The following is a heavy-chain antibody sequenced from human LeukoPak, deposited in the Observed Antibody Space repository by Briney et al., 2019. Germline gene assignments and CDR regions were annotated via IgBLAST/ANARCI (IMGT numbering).Heavy chain of an antibody. V-gene: IGHV3-48*03. D-gene: IGHD1-26*01. Sequence: GGSLRLSCAASGFTFSSYEMNWVRQAPGKGLEWVSYISSSGSTIYYADSVKGRFTISRDNSRNTMYLQTNSLRAEDTALYYCAKQEGWELGDYYFDYWGQGTLVTVSS. J-gene: IGHJ4*02. CDR2: ISSSGSTI. CDR1: GFTFSSYE. CDR3: AKQEGWELGDYYFDY.